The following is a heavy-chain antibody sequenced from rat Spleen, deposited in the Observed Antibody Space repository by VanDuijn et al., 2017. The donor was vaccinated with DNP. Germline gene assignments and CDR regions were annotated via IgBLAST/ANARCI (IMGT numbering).Heavy chain of an antibody. CDR1: GFTFNNYW. CDR3: ARVGDLHYGGDGDVLDV. Sequence: EVQLVESGGDLVQPGRSLKLSCVASGFTFNNYWMAWNRQVPGKGLEWVASITSSGGSTYYPDSVKGRFTISRDIAKSTLNLQMNSLRAEDMATYYCARVGDLHYGGDGDVLDVWGQGTSVTVSS. J-gene: IGHJ4*01. V-gene: IGHV5-31*01. CDR2: ITSSGGST. D-gene: IGHD1-1*01.